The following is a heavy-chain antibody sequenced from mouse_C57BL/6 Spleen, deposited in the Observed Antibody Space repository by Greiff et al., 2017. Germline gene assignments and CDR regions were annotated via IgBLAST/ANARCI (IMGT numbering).Heavy chain of an antibody. J-gene: IGHJ4*01. CDR3: ARYGYDYDVAMDY. V-gene: IGHV1-80*01. CDR2: IYPGDGDT. Sequence: VKLVESGAELVKPGASVKISCKASGYAFSSYWMNWVKQRPGKGLEWIGQIYPGDGDTNYNGKFKGKATLTADKSSSTAYMQLSSLTSEDSAVYFCARYGYDYDVAMDYWGQGTSVTVSS. CDR1: GYAFSSYW. D-gene: IGHD2-4*01.